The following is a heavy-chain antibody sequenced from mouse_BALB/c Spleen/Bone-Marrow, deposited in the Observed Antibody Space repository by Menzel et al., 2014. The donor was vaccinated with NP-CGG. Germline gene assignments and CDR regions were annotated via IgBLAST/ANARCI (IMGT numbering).Heavy chain of an antibody. CDR1: GYTFTSYW. CDR3: ARNWVYFDY. D-gene: IGHD4-1*01. CDR2: IDPSDSET. J-gene: IGHJ2*01. Sequence: QVQLQQSGAELVKPGAPVKLSCKASGYTFTSYWMNWVKQRPGRGLEWIGRIDPSDSETHYNQKFKDKATLTVDKSSSTAYIQFSSLTSEGSAVYYCARNWVYFDYWGQGTTLTVSS. V-gene: IGHV1-69*02.